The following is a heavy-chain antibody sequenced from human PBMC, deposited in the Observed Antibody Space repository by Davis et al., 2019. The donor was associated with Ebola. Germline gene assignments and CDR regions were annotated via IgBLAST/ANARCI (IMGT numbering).Heavy chain of an antibody. Sequence: PGGSLTTSCEASGFTFRNNAMHWLRQAPGKGLDWVAFISYDGGYEYYADSVKGRFTIARDNAKNSLYLQMNSLRAEDTAVYYCARVRVEMATTPFDYWGQGTLVTVSS. CDR2: ISYDGGYE. D-gene: IGHD5-24*01. J-gene: IGHJ4*02. V-gene: IGHV3-30-3*01. CDR1: GFTFRNNA. CDR3: ARVRVEMATTPFDY.